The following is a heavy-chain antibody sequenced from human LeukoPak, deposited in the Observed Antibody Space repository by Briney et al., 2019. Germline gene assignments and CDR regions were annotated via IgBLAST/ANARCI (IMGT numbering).Heavy chain of an antibody. CDR2: IFYSGST. D-gene: IGHD6-19*01. V-gene: IGHV4-59*01. CDR3: ARRASSGWLFDY. Sequence: SETLSLTCTVSGGSISSYYWSWIRQPPGKGLEWIGYIFYSGSTNYNPSLKSRVTISVDTSKNQFSLKLSSVTAADTAVYYCARRASSGWLFDYWGHGTLVTVSS. J-gene: IGHJ4*01. CDR1: GGSISSYY.